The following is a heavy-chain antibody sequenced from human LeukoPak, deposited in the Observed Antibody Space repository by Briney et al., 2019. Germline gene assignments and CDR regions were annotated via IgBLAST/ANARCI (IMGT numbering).Heavy chain of an antibody. CDR1: GFTFSSYE. V-gene: IGHV3-48*03. CDR2: ISSSGSTI. J-gene: IGHJ5*02. Sequence: GGSLRLSCAASGFTFSSYEMNWVRQAPGKGLEWVSYISSSGSTIYYADSVKGRFTISRDNAKNSLYLQMNSLRAEDTAVYYCARDYEQWLVYGWFDPWGQGTLVTVSS. D-gene: IGHD6-19*01. CDR3: ARDYEQWLVYGWFDP.